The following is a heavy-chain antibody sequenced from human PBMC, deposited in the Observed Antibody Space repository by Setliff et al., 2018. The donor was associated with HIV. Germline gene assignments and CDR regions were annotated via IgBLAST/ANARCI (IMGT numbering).Heavy chain of an antibody. Sequence: ETLSLTCTVSGASIGRRSDCWGWIRQPPGKGLEWIGSFYYSWNTYYNPSLKSRVTISVDTSKNQFSLKLSSVTAADTAVYYCARLMHCYDSFWVLWRENYFDSWGRGTLVTVSS. CDR1: GASIGRRSDC. CDR2: FYYSWNT. J-gene: IGHJ4*01. D-gene: IGHD3-22*01. V-gene: IGHV4-39*01. CDR3: ARLMHCYDSFWVLWRENYFDS.